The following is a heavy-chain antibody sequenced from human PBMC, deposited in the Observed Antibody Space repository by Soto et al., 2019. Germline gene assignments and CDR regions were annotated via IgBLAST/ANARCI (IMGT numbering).Heavy chain of an antibody. Sequence: QVQLVQSGAEVKKPGASVKVSCKASGYTFTSYGISWVRQAPGQGPEWMGCASAHNGNTNYARKLQGRVTLTTDTSTSIAYMEVRSLRCDDTAVYFCARGPYSSPPENWFDPWGQGTLVTVSS. J-gene: IGHJ5*02. CDR2: ASAHNGNT. CDR1: GYTFTSYG. V-gene: IGHV1-18*04. D-gene: IGHD6-13*01. CDR3: ARGPYSSPPENWFDP.